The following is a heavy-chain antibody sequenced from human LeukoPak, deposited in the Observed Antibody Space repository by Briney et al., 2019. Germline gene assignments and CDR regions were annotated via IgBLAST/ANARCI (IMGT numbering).Heavy chain of an antibody. CDR2: ISGSGGST. CDR1: GFTFSSYA. V-gene: IGHV3-23*01. D-gene: IGHD3-10*01. J-gene: IGHJ6*02. CDR3: AKFSRDYYGLGSKGVYYYGMDV. Sequence: PGGSLRLSCAASGFTFSSYAMSWVRQAPGKGLEWVSAISGSGGSTYYADSVKGRFTISRDNSKNTLYLQMNSLRAEDTAVYYCAKFSRDYYGLGSKGVYYYGMDVWGQGTTVTVSS.